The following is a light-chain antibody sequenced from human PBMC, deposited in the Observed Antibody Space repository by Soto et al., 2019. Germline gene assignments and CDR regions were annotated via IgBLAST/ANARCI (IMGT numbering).Light chain of an antibody. CDR1: KSDVGSYNL. Sequence: SVLTQPASVSGSPGQSITLSCPGTKSDVGSYNLVSWYQHHPGKAPKLMIYEVSKRPSGVSNRFSGSKSGNTASLTISGLQAEDEADYYCCSYAGSSTLVFGTGTKVTVL. CDR2: EVS. CDR3: CSYAGSSTLV. J-gene: IGLJ1*01. V-gene: IGLV2-23*02.